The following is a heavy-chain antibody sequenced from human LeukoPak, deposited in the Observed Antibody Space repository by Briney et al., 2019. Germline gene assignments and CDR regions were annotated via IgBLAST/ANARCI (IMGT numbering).Heavy chain of an antibody. J-gene: IGHJ3*02. CDR2: IWYDGSNK. D-gene: IGHD2-2*02. Sequence: GGSLRLSCAASGFTFSSYGMHWVRQAPGKGLEWVAVIWYDGSNKYYADSVKGRFTISRDNSKNTLHLQMNSLRAEDTAVYYCARDSDCSSTSCYNPYSSSWYNWHAFDIWGQGTMVTVSS. CDR1: GFTFSSYG. V-gene: IGHV3-33*01. CDR3: ARDSDCSSTSCYNPYSSSWYNWHAFDI.